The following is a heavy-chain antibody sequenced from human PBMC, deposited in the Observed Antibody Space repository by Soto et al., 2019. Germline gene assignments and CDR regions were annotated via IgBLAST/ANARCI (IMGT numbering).Heavy chain of an antibody. J-gene: IGHJ4*02. CDR3: AKSGITMIVVVITTTLDC. D-gene: IGHD3-22*01. Sequence: EVQLLESGGGLVQPGGSLRLSCAASGFTFSSYAMSWVRQAPGKGLEWVSAISGSGGSTYYADSVKGRFTISRDNSKNTLYPQMNSLRAEDTAVYYCAKSGITMIVVVITTTLDCWGQGTLVTVSS. CDR1: GFTFSSYA. CDR2: ISGSGGST. V-gene: IGHV3-23*01.